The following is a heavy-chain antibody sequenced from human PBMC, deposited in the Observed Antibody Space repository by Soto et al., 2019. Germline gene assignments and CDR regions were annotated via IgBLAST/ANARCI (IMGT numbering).Heavy chain of an antibody. V-gene: IGHV3-30*18. CDR1: GFTFSSYG. J-gene: IGHJ4*02. CDR2: ISYDGSNK. CDR3: AKAEVGGQFDY. Sequence: QVQLVESGGGVVQPGRSLRLSCAASGFTFSSYGMHWVRQAPGKGLEWVAVISYDGSNKYYADSVKGRFTISRDNSKNTLYLQMNSLRAEDTAVYYCAKAEVGGQFDYWGQGTLVTVSS. D-gene: IGHD3-3*01.